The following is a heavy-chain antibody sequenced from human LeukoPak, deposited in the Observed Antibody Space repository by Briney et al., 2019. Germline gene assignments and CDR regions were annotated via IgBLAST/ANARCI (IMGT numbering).Heavy chain of an antibody. CDR3: ARGGGWSEIALDV. Sequence: GGSLRLSCAASGFTFSSYAMSWVRQAPGKGLEWVSAISGSGGSTYYADSVKGRFTISRDNSKNTLYLQMNSLRAEDTAVYYCARGGGWSEIALDVWGQGTMVTVSS. J-gene: IGHJ3*01. CDR2: ISGSGGST. CDR1: GFTFSSYA. D-gene: IGHD6-19*01. V-gene: IGHV3-23*01.